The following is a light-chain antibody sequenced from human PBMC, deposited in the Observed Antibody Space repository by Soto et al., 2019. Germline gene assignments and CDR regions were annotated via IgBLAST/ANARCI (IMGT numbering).Light chain of an antibody. Sequence: DIVMTQSPDSLAVSLGERATINCKSSQSVLYSSSNRNCVAWYQQKPGQPPKLLISWAATRESGVPDRFSGSGSCTDLTVTIGSLPAEDVAVYYCQQYYGIPLTFGGGTMVEIK. V-gene: IGKV4-1*01. CDR3: QQYYGIPLT. J-gene: IGKJ4*01. CDR1: QSVLYSSSNRNC. CDR2: WAA.